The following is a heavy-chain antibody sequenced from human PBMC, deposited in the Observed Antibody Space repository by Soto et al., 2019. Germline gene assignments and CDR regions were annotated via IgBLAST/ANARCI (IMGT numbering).Heavy chain of an antibody. Sequence: SETLSLTCAVSGGSISSSNWWSWVRQPPGKGLEWIGEIYHSGSTNYNPSLKSRVTISVDKSKNQFSLKLSSVTAADTAVYYCARDRIVVVPAAIMVYYYYGMDVWGQGTTVT. V-gene: IGHV4-4*02. D-gene: IGHD2-2*02. CDR3: ARDRIVVVPAAIMVYYYYGMDV. J-gene: IGHJ6*02. CDR2: IYHSGST. CDR1: GGSISSSNW.